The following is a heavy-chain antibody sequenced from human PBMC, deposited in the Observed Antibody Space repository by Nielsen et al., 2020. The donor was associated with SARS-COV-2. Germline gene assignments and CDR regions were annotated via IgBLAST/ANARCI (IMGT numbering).Heavy chain of an antibody. V-gene: IGHV4-59*12. J-gene: IGHJ5*02. Sequence: SETLSLTCAVYGGSFSGYYWSWIRQPPGKGLEWIGYIYYSGSTNYNPSLKSRVTISVDKSKNQFSLKLSSVTAADTAVYYCARGAIFGVVIPFDPWGQGTLVTVSS. CDR3: ARGAIFGVVIPFDP. CDR1: GGSFSGYY. CDR2: IYYSGST. D-gene: IGHD3-3*01.